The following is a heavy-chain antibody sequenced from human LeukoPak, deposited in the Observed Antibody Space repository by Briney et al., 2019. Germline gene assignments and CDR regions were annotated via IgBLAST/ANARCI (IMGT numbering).Heavy chain of an antibody. Sequence: PSETLSLTCTVSGDSMSSYYWSWIRQPPGKGLEWIGHIFYSGDTEYNPSLKTRVTISVDTSKSQFSLRLSSVTAADTAVYYCARLSSGWVNAFDVWGQGTMVTVSS. V-gene: IGHV4-59*08. CDR2: IFYSGDT. J-gene: IGHJ3*01. D-gene: IGHD6-19*01. CDR1: GDSMSSYY. CDR3: ARLSSGWVNAFDV.